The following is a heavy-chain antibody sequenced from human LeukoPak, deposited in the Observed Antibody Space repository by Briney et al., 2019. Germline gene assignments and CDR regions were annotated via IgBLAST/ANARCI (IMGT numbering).Heavy chain of an antibody. J-gene: IGHJ5*02. D-gene: IGHD2-2*01. V-gene: IGHV1-69*05. CDR3: ARQSFSSTRRNNWFDP. CDR1: GGTCISYG. CDR2: IIPIFGTG. Sequence: GASVKVSCKASGGTCISYGISWVRQAPGQGLEWRGGIIPIFGTGNYAQKYQGRDTITTDESKSTNYKQLSSLSSEATAVYYCARQSFSSTRRNNWFDPWGQGTLVTVSS.